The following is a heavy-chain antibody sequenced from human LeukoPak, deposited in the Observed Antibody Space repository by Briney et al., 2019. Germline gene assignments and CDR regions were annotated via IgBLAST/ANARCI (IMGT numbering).Heavy chain of an antibody. Sequence: SETLSLTCTVSGGSISSYYWSWIRQPAGKGLEWIGRIYITGSTNYNPSLKSRVTMSLDTPKNQFSLKLSSVTAADTAVYYCARSSSDYTQTGFDYWGQGTLVTVSS. CDR1: GGSISSYY. J-gene: IGHJ4*02. D-gene: IGHD3-22*01. CDR2: IYITGST. CDR3: ARSSSDYTQTGFDY. V-gene: IGHV4-4*07.